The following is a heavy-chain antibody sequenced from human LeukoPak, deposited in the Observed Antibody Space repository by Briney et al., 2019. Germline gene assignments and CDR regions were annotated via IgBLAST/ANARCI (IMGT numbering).Heavy chain of an antibody. J-gene: IGHJ6*02. V-gene: IGHV1-8*01. D-gene: IGHD4-11*01. CDR2: MNPNSGNT. Sequence: ASVKVSCKASGYTFTSYDINWVRQATGQGLEWMGWMNPNSGNTGYAQKFQGRVTMTTDTSTGTAYMELRSLRSDDTAVYFCAREVTHHVYYGMDVWGQGTTVTVSS. CDR1: GYTFTSYD. CDR3: AREVTHHVYYGMDV.